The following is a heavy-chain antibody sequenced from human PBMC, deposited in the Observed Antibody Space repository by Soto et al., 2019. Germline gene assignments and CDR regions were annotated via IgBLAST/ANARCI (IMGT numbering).Heavy chain of an antibody. CDR3: AKDQSACYGEYTTGMDN. CDR1: GFTVSSNY. J-gene: IGHJ4*02. Sequence: QLGGPLRLSCAASGFTVSSNYMSWVRQAPGKGLEWVSVIYSGGSTYYADSVKGRFTISRDNSKNTLYLQMNSLRAEDTAVYYCAKDQSACYGEYTTGMDNWGQGTQVAVSS. CDR2: IYSGGST. D-gene: IGHD4-17*01. V-gene: IGHV3-66*01.